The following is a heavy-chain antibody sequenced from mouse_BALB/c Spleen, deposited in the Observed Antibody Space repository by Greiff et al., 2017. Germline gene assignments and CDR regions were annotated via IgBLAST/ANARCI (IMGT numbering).Heavy chain of an antibody. D-gene: IGHD1-1*01. CDR1: GYSITSDYA. Sequence: EVKLVESGPGLVKPSQSLSLTCTVTGYSITSDYAWNWIRQFPGNKLEWMGYISYSGSTSYNPSLKSRISITRDTSKNQFFLQLNSVTTEDTATYYCARCGNYYGSSYLYYFDYWGQGTTLTVSS. V-gene: IGHV3-2*02. CDR3: ARCGNYYGSSYLYYFDY. CDR2: ISYSGST. J-gene: IGHJ2*01.